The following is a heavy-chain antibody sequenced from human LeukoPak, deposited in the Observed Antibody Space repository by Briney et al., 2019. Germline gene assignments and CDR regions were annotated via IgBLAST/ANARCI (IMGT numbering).Heavy chain of an antibody. V-gene: IGHV4-34*01. Sequence: PSETLSLTCAAYGGSFSPYYWRWIRKPPEKGLQWIGEINNSGRTNYNPSPKSRVTISLEKSKTQFSLKLRSITAEATALFYYSGGELYCGGDCYVGYWGWGSVAIVS. CDR2: INNSGRT. CDR1: GGSFSPYY. J-gene: IGHJ4*02. CDR3: SGGELYCGGDCYVGY. D-gene: IGHD2-21*02.